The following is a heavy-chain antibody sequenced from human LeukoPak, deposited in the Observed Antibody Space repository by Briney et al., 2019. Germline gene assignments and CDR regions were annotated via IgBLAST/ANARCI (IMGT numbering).Heavy chain of an antibody. J-gene: IGHJ4*02. CDR3: ARGSLYSSSSDYYFDY. V-gene: IGHV4-59*01. CDR1: GGSISSYY. D-gene: IGHD6-13*01. Sequence: SETLSLTCTVSGGSISSYYWSWIRQPPGKGLEWIGYIYYSGSTNYNPSLKSRVTISVDTSKNQFSLKLSSVTAADTAVYYCARGSLYSSSSDYYFDYWGQGTLVTVSS. CDR2: IYYSGST.